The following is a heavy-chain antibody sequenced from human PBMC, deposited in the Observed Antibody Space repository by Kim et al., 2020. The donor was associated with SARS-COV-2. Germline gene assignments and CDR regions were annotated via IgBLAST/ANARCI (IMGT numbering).Heavy chain of an antibody. CDR2: ISASGATT. V-gene: IGHV3-23*01. D-gene: IGHD3-10*01. CDR3: AKVQVWFGDAFDS. J-gene: IGHJ4*02. CDR1: GFPFSSFA. Sequence: GGSLRLSCAASGFPFSSFAMSWVCQALGKGLVWVSTISASGATTYSADSAKGRLTISRNTSKSTLSLQMNSLRAEDTAVYYCAKVQVWFGDAFDSWGQGTLLTVSS.